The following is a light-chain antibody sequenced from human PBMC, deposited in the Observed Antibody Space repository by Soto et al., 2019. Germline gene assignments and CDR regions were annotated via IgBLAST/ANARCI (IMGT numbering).Light chain of an antibody. Sequence: EIVMTQSPATLSVSPGEGATLSCRASQSISSYSLAWYQQKPGQAPRLLISGASTRATGIPATFSGSGSGTEFTLPISSLQSEDFAVYYCQQYNNWPRETFGQGTKVDIK. CDR2: GAS. CDR3: QQYNNWPRET. V-gene: IGKV3-15*01. J-gene: IGKJ1*01. CDR1: QSISSY.